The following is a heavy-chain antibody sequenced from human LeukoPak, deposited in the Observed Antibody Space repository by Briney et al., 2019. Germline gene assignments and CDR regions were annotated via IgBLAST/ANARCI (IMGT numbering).Heavy chain of an antibody. J-gene: IGHJ4*02. CDR1: GFSISDHY. V-gene: IGHV3-72*01. Sequence: GGSLRLSCAASGFSISDHYMDWVRQAPGKGLEWVGRVRNKPNGYTTDYGTSVKGRFTISRDDSKNSLYLQMNSLTGEDTAVYYCTRVRQGHYFEYWGQGALVSVSS. CDR2: VRNKPNGYTT. CDR3: TRVRQGHYFEY.